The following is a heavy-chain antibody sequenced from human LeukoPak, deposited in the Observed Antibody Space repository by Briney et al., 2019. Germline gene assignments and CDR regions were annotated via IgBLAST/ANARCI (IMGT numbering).Heavy chain of an antibody. Sequence: GGSLRLSCAASGFTFSSYSMNWVRQAPGKGLEWVSSISSSSSYIYYADSVKGRFTISRDNAKNSLYLQMNSLRAEDTAVYYCATLLDLWYYFDYWGQGTLVTVSS. CDR3: ATLLDLWYYFDY. CDR2: ISSSSSYI. V-gene: IGHV3-21*01. J-gene: IGHJ4*02. D-gene: IGHD1-1*01. CDR1: GFTFSSYS.